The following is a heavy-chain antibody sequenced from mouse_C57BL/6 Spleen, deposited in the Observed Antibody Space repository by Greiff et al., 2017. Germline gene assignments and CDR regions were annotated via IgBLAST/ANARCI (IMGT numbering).Heavy chain of an antibody. D-gene: IGHD1-1*01. CDR2: IDPSDSYT. J-gene: IGHJ2*01. CDR3: ARGHSRYVGFDY. CDR1: GYTFTSYW. V-gene: IGHV1-69*01. Sequence: QVQLQQPGAELVMPGASVKLSCKASGYTFTSYWMHWVKQRPGQGLEWIGEIDPSDSYTTYNQKFKGKSTLTVAKSSSKAYMQLSSLTSEDSAVYDSARGHSRYVGFDYWGQGTTLTVSS.